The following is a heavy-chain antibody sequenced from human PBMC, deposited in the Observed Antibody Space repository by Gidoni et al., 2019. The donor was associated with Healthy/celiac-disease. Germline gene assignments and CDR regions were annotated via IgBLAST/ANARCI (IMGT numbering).Heavy chain of an antibody. CDR2: SSGSGGST. D-gene: IGHD3-3*01. V-gene: IGHV3-23*01. CDR1: GFTFSSYA. J-gene: IGHJ3*02. Sequence: EVQLLASGGGLVQPGGSLRLSCAASGFTFSSYAMSCVRQAPGKGLEWVSASSGSGGSTYYADSVKGRFTISRDNSKNTLYLQMNSLRAEDTAVYYCAKDSGYDFWSGYYTGADAFDIWGQGTMVTVSS. CDR3: AKDSGYDFWSGYYTGADAFDI.